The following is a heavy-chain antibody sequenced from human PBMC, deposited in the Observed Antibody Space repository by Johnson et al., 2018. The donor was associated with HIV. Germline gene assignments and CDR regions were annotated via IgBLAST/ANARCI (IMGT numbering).Heavy chain of an antibody. V-gene: IGHV3-20*04. Sequence: VQLVESGGGVVRPGGSLRLSCAASGFNVDDALSWVRQVPGKGLEWVSGINYNGGSTGYADSVRDRFSISKDNSRNTLFLHMNSLRADDTAVYYCAIGRGEFPRHAFDIWGQGKWSPSLQ. CDR1: GFNVDDA. CDR3: AIGRGEFPRHAFDI. J-gene: IGHJ3*02. CDR2: INYNGGST. D-gene: IGHD3-10*01.